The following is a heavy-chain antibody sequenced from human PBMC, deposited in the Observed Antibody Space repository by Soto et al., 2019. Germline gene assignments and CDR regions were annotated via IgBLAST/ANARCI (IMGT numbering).Heavy chain of an antibody. Sequence: SVKVSCKASGGTFSSYAISWVRQAPGQGLEWMGGIIPIFGTANYAQKFQGRVTITADKSTSRAYMELSSLRSEDTAVYYCARSFLYCSGGSCYHSGSDYWGQGTLVTVSS. V-gene: IGHV1-69*06. CDR2: IIPIFGTA. J-gene: IGHJ4*02. D-gene: IGHD2-15*01. CDR3: ARSFLYCSGGSCYHSGSDY. CDR1: GGTFSSYA.